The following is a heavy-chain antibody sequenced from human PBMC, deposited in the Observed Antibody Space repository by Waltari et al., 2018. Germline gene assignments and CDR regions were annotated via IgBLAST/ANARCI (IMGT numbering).Heavy chain of an antibody. CDR2: IGYDGSNK. V-gene: IGHV3-33*01. CDR1: GFTFSSYG. D-gene: IGHD2-2*01. Sequence: QVQLVESGGGVVQPGRSLRLSCAASGFTFSSYGMHWVRQAPGKGLEGGAVIGYDGSNKYYADSVKGRFTISRDNSKNTLYLQMNSLRAEDTAVYYCARDLFVVPAASPLSNWGQGTLVTVSS. J-gene: IGHJ4*02. CDR3: ARDLFVVPAASPLSN.